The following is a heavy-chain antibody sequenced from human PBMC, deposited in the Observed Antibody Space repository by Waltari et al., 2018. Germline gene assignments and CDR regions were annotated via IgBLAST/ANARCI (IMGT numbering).Heavy chain of an antibody. V-gene: IGHV4-59*01. CDR3: ARSPEHSRVGWFDP. Sequence: QVQLQESGPRLMRPSETLSPTCRVSGVSIHRYYWNWIRQSPEKGLEWIGYIYYTGSINYTPSLKSRVTIFVDTSNHQLSLRLNSVTAEDTAMYYCARSPEHSRVGWFDPWGQGTLVTVSS. CDR1: GVSIHRYY. CDR2: IYYTGSI. J-gene: IGHJ5*02. D-gene: IGHD6-13*01.